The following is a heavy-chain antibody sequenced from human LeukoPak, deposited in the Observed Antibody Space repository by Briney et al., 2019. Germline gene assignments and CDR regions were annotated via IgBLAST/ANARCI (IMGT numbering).Heavy chain of an antibody. CDR3: ASDGRDGLNLGH. CDR2: IYHTGRT. V-gene: IGHV4-4*02. CDR1: GGSISSNNW. Sequence: SGTLSLTCAVSGGSISSNNWWSWVRQPPGKGLEWIGEIYHTGRTNYSPSLKSRVTVLVDKSKNQFSLRLTSVTAADTAVYYCASDGRDGLNLGHWGQGTLVTVSS. D-gene: IGHD5-24*01. J-gene: IGHJ4*02.